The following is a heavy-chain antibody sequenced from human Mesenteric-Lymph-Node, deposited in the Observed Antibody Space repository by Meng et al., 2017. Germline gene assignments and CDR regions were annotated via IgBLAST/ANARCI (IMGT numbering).Heavy chain of an antibody. CDR2: IYYSGST. V-gene: IGHV4-39*07. Sequence: SETLSLTCTVSGTSISNSNYYWAWIRQPPGKGLEWIGSIYYSGSTYYSPSLKSRVTISVDTSKNQFSLKLSSVTAADTAVYYCARGPTLKYFDYWGQGTLVTVSS. J-gene: IGHJ4*02. CDR1: GTSISNSNYY. CDR3: ARGPTLKYFDY. D-gene: IGHD2/OR15-2a*01.